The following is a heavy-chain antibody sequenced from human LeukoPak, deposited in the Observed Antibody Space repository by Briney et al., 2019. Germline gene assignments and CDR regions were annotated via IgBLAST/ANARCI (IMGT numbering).Heavy chain of an antibody. J-gene: IGHJ6*02. V-gene: IGHV3-11*01. CDR1: GFTFSDYY. D-gene: IGHD3-10*01. CDR2: ISSSGSTI. Sequence: GGSLRLSCVASGFTFSDYYMSWIRQAPGKGLEWVSYISSSGSTIYYADSVKGRFTISRDNAKNSLYLQMNSLRAEDTAVYYCASPTQLLWFGELASYGMDVWGQGTTVTVSS. CDR3: ASPTQLLWFGELASYGMDV.